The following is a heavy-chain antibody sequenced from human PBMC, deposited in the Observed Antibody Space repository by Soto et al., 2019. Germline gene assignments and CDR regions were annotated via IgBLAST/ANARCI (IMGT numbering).Heavy chain of an antibody. CDR3: ARELHSGYYFSIVC. Sequence: QVQLVESGGGVVQPGRSLRLSCAASGFTFSSYAMHWVRQAPGKGLEWVAVISYDGSNKYYADSVKGRFTISRDNSKNTLYLQMNSLRAEDTAVYYCARELHSGYYFSIVCWGQGTLVTVSS. D-gene: IGHD3-22*01. V-gene: IGHV3-30-3*01. CDR1: GFTFSSYA. CDR2: ISYDGSNK. J-gene: IGHJ4*02.